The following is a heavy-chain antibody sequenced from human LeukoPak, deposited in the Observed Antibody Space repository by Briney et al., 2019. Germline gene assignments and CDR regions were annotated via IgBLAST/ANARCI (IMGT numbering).Heavy chain of an antibody. J-gene: IGHJ3*02. CDR2: IYYSGST. CDR1: GGSISSSSYY. Sequence: SETLSLTCTVSGGSISSSSYYWGWIRQPPGKGLEWIGSIYYSGSTYYNPSLKSRVTISVDTSKNQFSLKLSSVTAADTAVYYCASPPVRDILAFDIWGQGTMVTVSS. CDR3: ASPPVRDILAFDI. D-gene: IGHD3-9*01. V-gene: IGHV4-39*07.